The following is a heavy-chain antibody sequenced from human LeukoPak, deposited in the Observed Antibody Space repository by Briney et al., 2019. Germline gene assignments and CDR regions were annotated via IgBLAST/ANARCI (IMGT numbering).Heavy chain of an antibody. J-gene: IGHJ4*02. V-gene: IGHV3-21*01. Sequence: GGSLRLSCAASGFTFSYYDMHWVRQAPGKGLEWVSSISSSSSYIYYADSVKGRFTIFRDNAKNSLYLQMNSLRAEDTAVYYCARDPPDYYDSSGYHYFDYWGQGTLVTVSS. CDR1: GFTFSYYD. D-gene: IGHD3-22*01. CDR3: ARDPPDYYDSSGYHYFDY. CDR2: ISSSSSYI.